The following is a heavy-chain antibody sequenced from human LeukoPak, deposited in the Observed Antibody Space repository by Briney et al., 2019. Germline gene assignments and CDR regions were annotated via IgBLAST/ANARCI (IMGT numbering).Heavy chain of an antibody. CDR3: ASNEWSGYYFDY. CDR1: GGPISSRSYY. D-gene: IGHD3-3*01. Sequence: SETLSLTCTVSGGPISSRSYYWGWIRQSPGQGLEWIGSIYSSGSTYYNPSLKSRVTISIDTSKNQLSLKMSSVTAADTALYFCASNEWSGYYFDYWGQGTLVTVSS. V-gene: IGHV4-39*01. J-gene: IGHJ4*02. CDR2: IYSSGST.